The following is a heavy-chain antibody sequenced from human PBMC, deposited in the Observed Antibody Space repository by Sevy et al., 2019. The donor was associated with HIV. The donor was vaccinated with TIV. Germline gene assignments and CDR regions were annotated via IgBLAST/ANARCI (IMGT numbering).Heavy chain of an antibody. CDR3: TAGVGTSDFGY. CDR2: IKSKTDGGTR. Sequence: GGSLRLSCVASGFTFSNAWMSWVRQTPGKGLEWVGRIKSKTDGGTRDFAAPVKGRFAIARDDSKNTLSLQMDSLKTEDTAVYYCTAGVGTSDFGYWGQGILVTVSS. D-gene: IGHD1-26*01. CDR1: GFTFSNAW. J-gene: IGHJ4*02. V-gene: IGHV3-15*01.